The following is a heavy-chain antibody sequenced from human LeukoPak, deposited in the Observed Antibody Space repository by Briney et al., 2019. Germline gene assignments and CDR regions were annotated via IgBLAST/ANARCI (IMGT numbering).Heavy chain of an antibody. Sequence: GRSLRLSCAASGFTFSSYGMHWVRQAPGKGLEWVAVISYDGSNKYYADSVKGRFTISRDNSKNTLCLEMNSLRAEDTAVYYCARPGGQEEDTFDYWGQGTLVTVSS. J-gene: IGHJ4*02. V-gene: IGHV3-30*03. CDR3: ARPGGQEEDTFDY. CDR2: ISYDGSNK. D-gene: IGHD2-15*01. CDR1: GFTFSSYG.